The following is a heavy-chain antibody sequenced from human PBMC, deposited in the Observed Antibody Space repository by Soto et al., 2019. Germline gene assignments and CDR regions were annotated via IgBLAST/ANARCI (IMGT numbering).Heavy chain of an antibody. V-gene: IGHV4-59*01. CDR3: GRYRRYYGMDV. CDR2: IYYSGST. CDR1: GDSMSTYY. Sequence: QVQLQESGPGLVKPSETLSLTCSVSGDSMSTYYWSWIRQPPGKGLEWIGYIYYSGSTNYNPSLKSRVTISVDTSKNQFALKLTSVTAADTAVYYCGRYRRYYGMDVWGQGTTVTVSS. J-gene: IGHJ6*02. D-gene: IGHD1-26*01.